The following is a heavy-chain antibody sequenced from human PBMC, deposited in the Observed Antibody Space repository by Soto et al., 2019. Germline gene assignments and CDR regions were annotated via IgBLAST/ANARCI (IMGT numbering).Heavy chain of an antibody. CDR1: GFIFSSYA. CDR2: ISGSGDTT. CDR3: AQRKTHCDSTTCYQFFGMDV. V-gene: IGHV3-23*01. J-gene: IGHJ6*02. Sequence: GGSLRLSCAASGFIFSSYAMTWVRQAPGKGLEWVSGISGSGDTTYYADSARGRFTISRDNSKNTLYLQMNSLRAEDTAVYYCAQRKTHCDSTTCYQFFGMDVWGQGTTVTVSS. D-gene: IGHD2-2*01.